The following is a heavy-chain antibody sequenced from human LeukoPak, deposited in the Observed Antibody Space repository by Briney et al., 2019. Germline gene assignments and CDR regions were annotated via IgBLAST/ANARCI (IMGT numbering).Heavy chain of an antibody. CDR3: ARVLNWAFDY. V-gene: IGHV4-59*08. D-gene: IGHD1-1*01. J-gene: IGHJ4*02. CDR1: GGSISSYY. CDR2: IYYSGST. Sequence: PSETLSLTCTVSGGSISSYYWSWIRQPPGKGLEWIGYIYYSGSTNYNPSPKSRVTISVDTSKNQFSLKLSSVTAADTAVYYCARVLNWAFDYWGQGTLVTVSS.